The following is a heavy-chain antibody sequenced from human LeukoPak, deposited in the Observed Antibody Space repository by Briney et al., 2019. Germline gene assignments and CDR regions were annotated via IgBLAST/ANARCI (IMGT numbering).Heavy chain of an antibody. V-gene: IGHV4-61*02. CDR2: IYTNGNP. CDR3: ARDLAYDLWSGVYTDY. D-gene: IGHD3/OR15-3a*01. CDR1: GGSISDFSIGGYY. J-gene: IGHJ4*02. Sequence: SETLSLTCSVSGGSISDFSIGGYYWSWIRQPAGKGLEWIGRIYTNGNPNYSPSLKSRVTISVDTSKNQFFLELSSVTAADTAVYYCARDLAYDLWSGVYTDYWGQGTRVTVSS.